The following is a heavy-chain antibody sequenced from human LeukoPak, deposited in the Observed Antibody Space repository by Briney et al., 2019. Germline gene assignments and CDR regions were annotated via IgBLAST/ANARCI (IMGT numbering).Heavy chain of an antibody. Sequence: SETLSLTCTVPGGSIGSYYWSWIRQPPGKGLEWIGYIYYSGSTNYNPSLKSRVTISVDTSKNQFSLKLSSVTAADTAVYYCAREAAAGRIDYWGQGTLVTVSS. CDR2: IYYSGST. CDR3: AREAAAGRIDY. J-gene: IGHJ4*02. D-gene: IGHD6-13*01. V-gene: IGHV4-59*01. CDR1: GGSIGSYY.